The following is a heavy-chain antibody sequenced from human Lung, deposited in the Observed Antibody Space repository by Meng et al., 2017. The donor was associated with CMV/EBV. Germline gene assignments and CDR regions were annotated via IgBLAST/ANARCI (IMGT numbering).Heavy chain of an antibody. CDR1: GGSISSYY. J-gene: IGHJ5*02. Sequence: GRLRAWGPELWKPSGPLSLTGTFSGGSISSYYWSWIRQPPGKGLEWIGYIYYSGSTNYNPSLKSRVTISVDTSKNQFSLKLSSVTAADTAVYYCAREEGIGGFDPWGQGTLVTVSS. CDR3: AREEGIGGFDP. V-gene: IGHV4-59*01. D-gene: IGHD3-10*01. CDR2: IYYSGST.